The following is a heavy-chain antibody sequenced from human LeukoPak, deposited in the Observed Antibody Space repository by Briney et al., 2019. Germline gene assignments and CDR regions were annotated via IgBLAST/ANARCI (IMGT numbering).Heavy chain of an antibody. CDR2: IKSKTDGGTT. CDR1: GFTFSNAW. V-gene: IGHV3-15*01. Sequence: GGSLRLSCAASGFTFSNAWMSWFRQAPGKGLEWVGRIKSKTDGGTTDYAAPVKGRFTVSRDDSKNTLYLQMNSLKTEDTAVYYCTTAPMIVGADYWGQGTLVTVSS. D-gene: IGHD3-22*01. J-gene: IGHJ4*02. CDR3: TTAPMIVGADY.